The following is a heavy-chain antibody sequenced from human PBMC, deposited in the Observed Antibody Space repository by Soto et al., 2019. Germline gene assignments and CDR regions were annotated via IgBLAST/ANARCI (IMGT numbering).Heavy chain of an antibody. CDR3: VSQRTTVPTQAYFDY. J-gene: IGHJ4*02. Sequence: SETLSLTCTVSGGSVTNSSYYWGWIRQSPGKGLEWIGSVYYRGRSYSKSSVKSRVTISVDTSKNRFSLSLNSVTASDTAVYFCVSQRTTVPTQAYFDYWGPGARVTVSS. D-gene: IGHD4-17*01. CDR2: VYYRGRS. V-gene: IGHV4-39*01. CDR1: GGSVTNSSYY.